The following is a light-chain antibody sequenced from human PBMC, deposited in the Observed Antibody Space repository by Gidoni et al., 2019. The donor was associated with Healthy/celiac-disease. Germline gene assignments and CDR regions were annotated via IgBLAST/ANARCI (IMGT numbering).Light chain of an antibody. CDR2: AAS. CDR1: QSISSY. Sequence: PMTQSPSSLSASVGYRVTIPCRASQSISSYLNWYQQKPGKAPKLLIYAASSWQSGVPSRFSGRGSGTDFTLTISRLQPEDVATYYCQQSYSTPYSFGQGTKLEIK. V-gene: IGKV1-39*01. J-gene: IGKJ2*03. CDR3: QQSYSTPYS.